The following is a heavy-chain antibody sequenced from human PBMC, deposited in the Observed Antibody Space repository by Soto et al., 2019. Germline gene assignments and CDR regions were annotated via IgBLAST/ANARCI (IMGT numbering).Heavy chain of an antibody. V-gene: IGHV1-18*04. J-gene: IGHJ4*02. Sequence: ASVKVSCKASGYTFTSFGISWVRQAPGQGLEWMGWISAYNGNTNYAQKLHGRVTMTTDTSTSTAYMELRSLRSDDTAVYYCARDSPVYDFWSGYYINFFYWGQGTLVT. CDR1: GYTFTSFG. D-gene: IGHD3-3*01. CDR3: ARDSPVYDFWSGYYINFFY. CDR2: ISAYNGNT.